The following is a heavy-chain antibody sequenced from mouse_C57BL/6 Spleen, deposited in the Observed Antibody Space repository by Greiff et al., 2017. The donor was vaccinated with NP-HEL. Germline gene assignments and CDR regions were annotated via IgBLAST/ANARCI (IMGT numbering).Heavy chain of an antibody. J-gene: IGHJ2*01. CDR2: INPSNGGT. CDR3: ERVKIDYDYDEGYYVDD. D-gene: IGHD2-4*01. V-gene: IGHV1-53*01. CDR1: GYTFTSYW. Sequence: QVQLQQPGTELVKPGASVKLSCKASGYTFTSYWMHWVKQRPGQGLEWIGNINPSNGGTNYNEKFKSKATLTVDKSSSTAYMQLSSLTSEDSAVYEWERVKIDYDYDEGYYVDDWGKGTTLTVAS.